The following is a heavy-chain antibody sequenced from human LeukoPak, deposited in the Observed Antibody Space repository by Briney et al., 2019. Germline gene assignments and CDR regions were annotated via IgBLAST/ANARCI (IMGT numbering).Heavy chain of an antibody. D-gene: IGHD1-26*01. V-gene: IGHV3-48*01. CDR3: ARDPWELQLPYYFDY. J-gene: IGHJ4*02. CDR2: ISSSSSTI. CDR1: GFTFSSYS. Sequence: GGSLRLSCAASGFTFSSYSMNWVRQAPGKGLEWVSYISSSSSTIYYADSVKGRFTISRDNAKNSLYLQMNSLRAEDTAVYYCARDPWELQLPYYFDYWGQGTLVTVSS.